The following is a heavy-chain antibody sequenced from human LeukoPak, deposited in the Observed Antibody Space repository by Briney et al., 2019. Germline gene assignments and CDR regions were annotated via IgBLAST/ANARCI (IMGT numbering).Heavy chain of an antibody. D-gene: IGHD3-3*01. V-gene: IGHV3-23*01. Sequence: PSESLTLSCAASGCTFSTYGMTWVRQAPGKGLEWVSAIGGGGLKTYYADSVKGPFTISRDDSTTTLFLQMHSPRADDTAVYYCAKDGQRFLESYYYLDVWRKGTTVTVS. CDR2: IGGGGLKT. J-gene: IGHJ6*03. CDR3: AKDGQRFLESYYYLDV. CDR1: GCTFSTYG.